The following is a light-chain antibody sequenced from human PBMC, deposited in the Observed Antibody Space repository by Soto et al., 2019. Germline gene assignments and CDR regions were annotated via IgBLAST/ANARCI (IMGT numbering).Light chain of an antibody. CDR1: QDINKW. CDR3: QQGYSNPWT. V-gene: IGKV1-12*01. CDR2: TAS. J-gene: IGKJ1*01. Sequence: DIQMTQSPSSVSASVGDRVTITCRASQDINKWLAWYQQKPGLAPNLVIYTASRLHGGGPSRFSGSGSGTNFTLSLNSLQPEDFATYYCQQGYSNPWTFGQGTKVDIK.